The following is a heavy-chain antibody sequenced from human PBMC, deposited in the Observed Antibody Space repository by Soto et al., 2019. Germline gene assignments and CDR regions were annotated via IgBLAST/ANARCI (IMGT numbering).Heavy chain of an antibody. J-gene: IGHJ6*02. CDR1: GFTFSNAL. CDR2: IKSKTDGGTT. Sequence: PGGSLRLSCAASGFTFSNALMSWVRQAPGKGLEWVGRIKSKTDGGTTDYAAPVKGRFTISRDDSKNTLYLQMNSLKTEDTAVYYCALLRYYYYYYGMDVWGQGTTVTFYS. V-gene: IGHV3-15*01. CDR3: ALLRYYYYYYGMDV. D-gene: IGHD3-3*01.